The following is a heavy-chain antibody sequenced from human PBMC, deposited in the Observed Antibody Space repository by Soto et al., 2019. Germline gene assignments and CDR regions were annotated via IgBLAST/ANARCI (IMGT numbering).Heavy chain of an antibody. CDR2: IYYSGST. J-gene: IGHJ6*02. V-gene: IGHV4-59*01. CDR1: GGSISSYY. D-gene: IGHD2-15*01. Sequence: LSLTCTVSGGSISSYYWSWIRQPPGKGLEWIGYIYYSGSTNYNPSLKSRVTISVDTSKNQFSLKLSSVTAADTAVYYCARLWGYDYNYGMDVWGQGTTVTVSS. CDR3: ARLWGYDYNYGMDV.